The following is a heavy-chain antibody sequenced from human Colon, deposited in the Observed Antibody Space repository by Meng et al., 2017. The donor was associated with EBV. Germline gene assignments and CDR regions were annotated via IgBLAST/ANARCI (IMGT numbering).Heavy chain of an antibody. J-gene: IGHJ5*02. CDR2: INHSGNT. D-gene: IGHD6-19*01. Sequence: VQLQQVGAGLVTPPVPLSPSGGGSGGALSGYYWGWIRQPPGKGLEWIGEINHSGNTNYNPSLKSRVTISIDTSKNQFSLKLSSVTDADTAVYFCARGEPVPGHFLKSWGQGTLVTVSS. CDR1: GGALSGYY. V-gene: IGHV4-34*01. CDR3: ARGEPVPGHFLKS.